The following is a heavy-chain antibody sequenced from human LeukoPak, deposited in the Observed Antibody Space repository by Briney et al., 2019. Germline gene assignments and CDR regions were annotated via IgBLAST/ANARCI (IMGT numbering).Heavy chain of an antibody. CDR1: GGTFSSYA. CDR2: IIPIFGTA. J-gene: IGHJ5*02. CDR3: AREELSGYYYGNWFDP. D-gene: IGHD3-22*01. Sequence: SVKVSCKASGGTFSSYAISWVRQAPGQGLEWMGGIIPIFGTANYAQKFQGRVTITADESTSTAYMELSSLRSEDTAVYYCAREELSGYYYGNWFDPWGQGTLVTVSS. V-gene: IGHV1-69*13.